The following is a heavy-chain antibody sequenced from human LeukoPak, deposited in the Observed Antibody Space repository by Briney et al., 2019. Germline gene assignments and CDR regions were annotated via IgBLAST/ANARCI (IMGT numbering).Heavy chain of an antibody. V-gene: IGHV3-21*01. CDR2: INSRSSSI. Sequence: GGSLRLSCAASGFTFSSYEMNWVRQAPGKGLKWVSSINSRSSSIYYADSVKGRFTISRDNAKNSLYLQMNSLRAEDTAVYYCAELGITMIGGVWGKGTTVTISS. CDR3: AELGITMIGGV. D-gene: IGHD3-10*02. CDR1: GFTFSSYE. J-gene: IGHJ6*04.